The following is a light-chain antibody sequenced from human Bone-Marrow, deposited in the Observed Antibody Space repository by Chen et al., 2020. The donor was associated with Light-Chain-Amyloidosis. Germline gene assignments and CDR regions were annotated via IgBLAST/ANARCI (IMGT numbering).Light chain of an antibody. CDR1: SSDVSGDNH. J-gene: IGLJ1*01. Sequence: QYSLTHPSSVSGSPAQSITTSCTGTSSDVSGDNHLSWYQQQPDKAPKLMIYEVTNLPSWVPARFSGSKYDNPASLTISGLQTEDEADYFCSSYTITNTLVFGSGTRVTVL. V-gene: IGLV2-14*01. CDR3: SSYTITNTLV. CDR2: EVT.